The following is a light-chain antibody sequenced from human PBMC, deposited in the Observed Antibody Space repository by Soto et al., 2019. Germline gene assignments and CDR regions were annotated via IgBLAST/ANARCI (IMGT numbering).Light chain of an antibody. Sequence: DIVLTQSPGTLSLSPGERATLSCRASQSVSSTSLAWYQQKPGQAPRLLIYGTSTRATGIPDRFSGSGSGTDFTLTISRLEPEDFAVYYVQQYGSSLFTFGPGTKVDIK. V-gene: IGKV3-20*01. CDR3: QQYGSSLFT. CDR2: GTS. J-gene: IGKJ3*01. CDR1: QSVSSTS.